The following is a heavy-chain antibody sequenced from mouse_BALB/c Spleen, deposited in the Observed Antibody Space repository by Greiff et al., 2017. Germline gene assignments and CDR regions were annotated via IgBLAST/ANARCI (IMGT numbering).Heavy chain of an antibody. CDR1: GFTFSSYG. CDR3: ARAHGAMDY. CDR2: INSNGGST. J-gene: IGHJ4*01. Sequence: EVQLVESGGGLVQPGGSLKLSCAASGFTFSSYGMSWVRQTPDKRLELVATINSNGGSTYYPDSVKGRFTISRDNAKNTLYLQMSSLKSEDTAMYYCARAHGAMDYWGQGTSVTVSS. V-gene: IGHV5-6-3*01.